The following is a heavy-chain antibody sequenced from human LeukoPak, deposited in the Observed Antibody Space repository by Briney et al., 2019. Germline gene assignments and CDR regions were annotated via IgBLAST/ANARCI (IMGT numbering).Heavy chain of an antibody. V-gene: IGHV3-11*01. CDR1: GFTFSDYY. J-gene: IGHJ3*02. Sequence: GGSLRLSCAASGFTFSDYYMSWIRQAPGKGLEWVSYISSSGSTIYYADSVKGRFTISRDNAKNSLYLQMNSLRAEDTAVYYCARVSAVQYSSGWYVPAGPLVGPLDIWGQGTMVTVSS. D-gene: IGHD6-19*01. CDR3: ARVSAVQYSSGWYVPAGPLVGPLDI. CDR2: ISSSGSTI.